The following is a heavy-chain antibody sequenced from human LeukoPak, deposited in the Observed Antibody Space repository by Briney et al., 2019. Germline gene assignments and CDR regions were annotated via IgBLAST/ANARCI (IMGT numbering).Heavy chain of an antibody. D-gene: IGHD3-9*01. Sequence: ASVKVSCKASGGTFSSYAISWVRQAPGQGLEWMGRIIPILGIANYAQKFQGRVTITADKSTSTAYTELSSLRSEDTAVYYCARVLRYFDWTHDYWGQGTLVTVSS. CDR3: ARVLRYFDWTHDY. CDR1: GGTFSSYA. CDR2: IIPILGIA. J-gene: IGHJ4*02. V-gene: IGHV1-69*04.